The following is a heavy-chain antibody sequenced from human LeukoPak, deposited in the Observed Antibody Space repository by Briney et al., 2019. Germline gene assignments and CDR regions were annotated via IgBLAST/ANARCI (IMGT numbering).Heavy chain of an antibody. CDR3: ARAQLLLRYFDY. CDR2: IYYSGST. V-gene: IGHV4-39*07. D-gene: IGHD2-15*01. J-gene: IGHJ4*02. CDR1: GGSISSSSYY. Sequence: SETLSLTCTVYGGSISSSSYYWGWIRQPPGKGLEWIGSIYYSGSTYYNPSLKSRVTISVDTSKNQFSLKLSSVTAADTAVYYCARAQLLLRYFDYWGQGTLVTVSS.